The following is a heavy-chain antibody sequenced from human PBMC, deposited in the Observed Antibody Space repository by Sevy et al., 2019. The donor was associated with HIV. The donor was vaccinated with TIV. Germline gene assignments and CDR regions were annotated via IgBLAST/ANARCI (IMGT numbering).Heavy chain of an antibody. V-gene: IGHV3-30-3*02. J-gene: IGHJ3*02. Sequence: GGSLRLSCAASGFTFSSYAMHWVHQAPGKGLEWVAVISYDGSNKYYADSVKGRFTISRDNSKNTLYLQMNSLRAEDTAVYYCAKFVVSDIVVVVADAFDIWGQGTMVTVSS. CDR1: GFTFSSYA. CDR3: AKFVVSDIVVVVADAFDI. D-gene: IGHD2-15*01. CDR2: ISYDGSNK.